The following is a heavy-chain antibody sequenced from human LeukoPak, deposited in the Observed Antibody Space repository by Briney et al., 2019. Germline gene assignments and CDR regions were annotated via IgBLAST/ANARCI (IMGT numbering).Heavy chain of an antibody. V-gene: IGHV4-61*02. J-gene: IGHJ5*02. CDR2: IYTSGNT. CDR1: GDSISSVNYY. Sequence: SQTLSLTCTVSGDSISSVNYYWSWIRQPAGKGLEWIGRIYTSGNTNYNPSLKSRITISVDTSKNQFSLKLSSVTAADTAVYYCARDTYYYGSGSYYNPGWFDPWGQGTLVTVSS. CDR3: ARDTYYYGSGSYYNPGWFDP. D-gene: IGHD3-10*01.